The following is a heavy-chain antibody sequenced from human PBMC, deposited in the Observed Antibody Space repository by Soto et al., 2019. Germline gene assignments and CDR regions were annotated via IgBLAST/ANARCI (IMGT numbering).Heavy chain of an antibody. D-gene: IGHD1-26*01. CDR2: ISYDGSNK. V-gene: IGHV3-30-3*01. J-gene: IGHJ6*02. Sequence: GGSLRLSCAASGFTFSSYAMHWVRQAPGKGLEWVAVISYDGSNKYYADSVKGRFTISRDNSKNTLYLQMNSLRAEDTAVYYCPRDLSRGGSYYYYYGMDVWGQGTTVTVSS. CDR3: PRDLSRGGSYYYYYGMDV. CDR1: GFTFSSYA.